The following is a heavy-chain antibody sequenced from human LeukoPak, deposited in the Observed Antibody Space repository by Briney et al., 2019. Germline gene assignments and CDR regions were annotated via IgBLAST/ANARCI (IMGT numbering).Heavy chain of an antibody. CDR1: GYTFAIYF. D-gene: IGHD1-26*01. V-gene: IGHV1-46*01. CDR3: ARGARGAFDY. J-gene: IGHJ4*02. Sequence: ASVKVSCKASGYTFAIYFMHWVRQAPGQGREWMGLINPSSNYTTYAQKFLGRVTLTRDMSTSTVYMELSSLRSEDTAVYYCARGARGAFDYWGQGTLVTVSS. CDR2: INPSSNYT.